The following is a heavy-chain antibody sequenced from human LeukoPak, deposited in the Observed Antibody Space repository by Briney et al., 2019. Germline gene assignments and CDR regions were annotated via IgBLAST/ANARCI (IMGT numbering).Heavy chain of an antibody. V-gene: IGHV3-30*18. Sequence: GRSLRLSCAASGFSFSSYGMHWVRQAPGKGLEWVAVISKDGSNKYYADSVKGRFTISRDNSKNTLYLQMNSLRGEDTAVYHCAKMPGYSSSWRFDYWGQGTLVTVSS. CDR3: AKMPGYSSSWRFDY. CDR2: ISKDGSNK. J-gene: IGHJ4*02. D-gene: IGHD6-13*01. CDR1: GFSFSSYG.